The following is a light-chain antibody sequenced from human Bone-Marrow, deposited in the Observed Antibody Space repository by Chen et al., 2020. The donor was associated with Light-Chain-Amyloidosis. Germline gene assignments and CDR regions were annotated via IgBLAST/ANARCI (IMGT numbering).Light chain of an antibody. Sequence: QSVLTQPPSASGTPGQRVATSCSGSISNIGSNSLHWYNQLPATDPKLLIYTSNQRPAGVLDRYSGFKCITSALLAISGRQTDEEADYYCATWDNSLNGVVFGGGTKLTVL. CDR2: TSN. J-gene: IGLJ2*01. CDR3: ATWDNSLNGVV. CDR1: ISNIGSNS. V-gene: IGLV1-44*01.